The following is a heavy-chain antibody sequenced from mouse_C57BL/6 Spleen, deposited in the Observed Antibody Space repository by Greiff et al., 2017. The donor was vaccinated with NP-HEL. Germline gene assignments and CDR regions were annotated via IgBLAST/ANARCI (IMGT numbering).Heavy chain of an antibody. Sequence: EVKLMESGGGLVKPGGSLKLSCAASGFTFSDYGMHWVRQAPEKGLEWVAYISSGSSTIYYADTVKGRFTISRDNAKNTLFLQMTSLRSEDTAMYYCARYYYGSSYRAMDYWGQGTSVTVSS. D-gene: IGHD1-1*01. V-gene: IGHV5-17*01. CDR2: ISSGSSTI. CDR3: ARYYYGSSYRAMDY. CDR1: GFTFSDYG. J-gene: IGHJ4*01.